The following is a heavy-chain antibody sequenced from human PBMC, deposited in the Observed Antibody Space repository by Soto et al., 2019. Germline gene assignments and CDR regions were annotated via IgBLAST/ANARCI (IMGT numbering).Heavy chain of an antibody. CDR2: INPNSGGT. CDR3: ARGHELDTVSVDY. D-gene: IGHD5-18*01. CDR1: GYTFTGYY. J-gene: IGHJ4*02. Sequence: ASVKVSCKASGYTFTGYYMHWVRQAPGQGLEWMGWINPNSGGTNYAQKFQGRVTMTRDTSISTAYMELSRLRSDDTAVYYCARGHELDTVSVDYWRQGTLVTVSS. V-gene: IGHV1-2*02.